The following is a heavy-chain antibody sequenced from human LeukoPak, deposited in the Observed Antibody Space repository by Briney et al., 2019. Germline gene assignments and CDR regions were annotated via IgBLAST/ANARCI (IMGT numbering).Heavy chain of an antibody. CDR2: IYTSGST. CDR1: GGSIRSYY. J-gene: IGHJ5*02. V-gene: IGHV4-4*07. CDR3: ARSLDTAMVRWFDP. D-gene: IGHD5-18*01. Sequence: SETLSLTCTVSGGSIRSYYWSWIRQPAGKGLEWIGRIYTSGSTNYNPSLKSRVTMSVDTSKNQFSLKLSSVTAADTAVCYCARSLDTAMVRWFDPWGQGTLVTVSS.